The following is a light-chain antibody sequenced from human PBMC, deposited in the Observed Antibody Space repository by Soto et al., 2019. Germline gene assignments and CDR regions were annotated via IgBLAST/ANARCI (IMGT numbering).Light chain of an antibody. V-gene: IGKV3-11*01. Sequence: EIVLTQSPSTLSLSPGERATLSCRASQSVSSYLAWYQQKPGQAPRLLIYDASNRATGIPARFSGSGSGTDFTLSISSLEPEDFAVYXXXXXXXXLWTFGQGTKVDIK. J-gene: IGKJ1*01. CDR3: XXXXXXLWT. CDR2: DAS. CDR1: QSVSSY.